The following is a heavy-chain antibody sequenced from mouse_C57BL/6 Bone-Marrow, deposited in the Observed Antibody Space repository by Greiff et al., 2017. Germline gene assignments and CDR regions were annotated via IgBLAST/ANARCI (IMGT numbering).Heavy chain of an antibody. CDR2: ISSGSSTI. J-gene: IGHJ1*03. CDR3: ARYYSNSYWYFDV. Sequence: EVQLVESGGDLVKPGGSLKLSCAASGFTFSDYGMHWVRQAPEKGLEWVAYISSGSSTIYYADTVKGRFTISRDNAKNTLFLQMTSLRSEDTAMYYCARYYSNSYWYFDVWGTGTTVTVSS. D-gene: IGHD2-5*01. CDR1: GFTFSDYG. V-gene: IGHV5-17*01.